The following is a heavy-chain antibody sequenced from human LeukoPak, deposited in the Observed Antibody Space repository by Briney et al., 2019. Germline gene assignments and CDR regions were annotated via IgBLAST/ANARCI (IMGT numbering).Heavy chain of an antibody. CDR1: GYTFTSYG. V-gene: IGHV1-18*01. CDR3: ARDLGATVTLNDAFDI. D-gene: IGHD4-17*01. J-gene: IGHJ3*02. Sequence: ASVKVSCKASGYTFTSYGISWVRQAPGQGLEWMGWISAYNGNTNYVQKLQGRVTMTTDTSTSTAYMELRSLRFDDTAVYYCARDLGATVTLNDAFDIWGQGTMVTVSS. CDR2: ISAYNGNT.